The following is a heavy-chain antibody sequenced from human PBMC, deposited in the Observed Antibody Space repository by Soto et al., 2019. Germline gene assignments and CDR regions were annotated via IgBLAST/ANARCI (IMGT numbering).Heavy chain of an antibody. Sequence: QVQLVQSGAEVKKPGASVKVSCKASGYTFTSYDINWVRQATGQGLEWMGWMNPNSGNTGYAQKFQGRVTMTRNTSKSTAYMELSSLRSEDTAVYYCAFSSGWYQIQYFDYWGQGTLVTVSS. D-gene: IGHD6-19*01. V-gene: IGHV1-8*01. J-gene: IGHJ4*02. CDR2: MNPNSGNT. CDR3: AFSSGWYQIQYFDY. CDR1: GYTFTSYD.